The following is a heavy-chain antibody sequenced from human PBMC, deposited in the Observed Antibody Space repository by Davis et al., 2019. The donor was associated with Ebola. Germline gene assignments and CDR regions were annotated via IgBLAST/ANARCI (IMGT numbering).Heavy chain of an antibody. CDR2: INSDGSST. V-gene: IGHV3-74*01. J-gene: IGHJ6*02. CDR1: GFTFSSYW. Sequence: GESLKISCAASGFTFSSYWMHWVRQAPGKGLVWVSLINSDGSSTSYADSVKGRFTISRDNAKNTLYLQMNSLRAEDTAVYYCAREYYYGMDVWGQGTTVTVSS. CDR3: AREYYYGMDV.